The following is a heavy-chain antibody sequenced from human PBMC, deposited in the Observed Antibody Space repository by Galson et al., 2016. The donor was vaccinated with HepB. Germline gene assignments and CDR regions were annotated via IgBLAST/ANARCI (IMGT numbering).Heavy chain of an antibody. J-gene: IGHJ6*02. CDR3: ARDRRPRPGAAAATFYWYGLDL. Sequence: SETLSLTCTVSGGSISNYYGSWIRQPPGKGLEWIGYIYYSGSTNYNPSLKSRVTISVDTSKNQFSLRLRSVTAADTAVYYCARDRRPRPGAAAATFYWYGLDLWGQGTTVTVSS. CDR2: IYYSGST. V-gene: IGHV4-59*01. CDR1: GGSISNYY. D-gene: IGHD3-9*01.